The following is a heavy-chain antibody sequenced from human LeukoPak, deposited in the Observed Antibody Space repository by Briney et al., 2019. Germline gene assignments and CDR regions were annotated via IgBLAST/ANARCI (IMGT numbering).Heavy chain of an antibody. CDR3: ARVSGRITMVRGVIRCWFDP. V-gene: IGHV1-2*02. Sequence: GASVKVSCKASGYTFTGYYMHWVRQAPGQGLEWVGWINPNSGGTNYAQKFQGRVTMTRDTSISTAYMELSRLRSDDTAVYYCARVSGRITMVRGVIRCWFDPWGQGTLVTVSS. CDR1: GYTFTGYY. J-gene: IGHJ5*02. D-gene: IGHD3-10*01. CDR2: INPNSGGT.